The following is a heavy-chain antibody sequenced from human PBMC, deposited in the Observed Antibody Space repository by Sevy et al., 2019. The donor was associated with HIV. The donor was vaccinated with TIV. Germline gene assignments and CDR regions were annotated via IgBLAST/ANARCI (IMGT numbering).Heavy chain of an antibody. V-gene: IGHV3-30-3*01. Sequence: GGSLRLSCAASGFTFSSYAMHWVRQAPGKGLEWVAVISYDGSNKYYADSMKGRFTISRDNSKNTLYLQMNSLRAEDTAVYYCARDQNYYDSSGLFDYWGQGTLVTVSS. CDR1: GFTFSSYA. CDR3: ARDQNYYDSSGLFDY. J-gene: IGHJ4*02. D-gene: IGHD3-22*01. CDR2: ISYDGSNK.